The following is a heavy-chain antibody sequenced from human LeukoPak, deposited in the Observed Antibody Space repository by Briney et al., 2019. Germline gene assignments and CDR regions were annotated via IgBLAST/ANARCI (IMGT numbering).Heavy chain of an antibody. CDR1: GYTFTGYY. CDR3: ARDYCSSTSCYLG. J-gene: IGHJ4*02. V-gene: IGHV1-2*02. D-gene: IGHD2-2*01. CDR2: INPNSGGT. Sequence: ASVKVSCKASGYTFTGYYMHWVRQAPGQGLEWMGWINPNSGGTNCAQKFQGRVTMTRDTSISTAYMELSRLRSDDTAVYYCARDYCSSTSCYLGWGQGTLVTVSS.